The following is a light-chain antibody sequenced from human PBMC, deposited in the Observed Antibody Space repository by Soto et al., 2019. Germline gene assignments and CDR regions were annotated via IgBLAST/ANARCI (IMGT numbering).Light chain of an antibody. CDR3: QQYNNWPPWT. CDR1: QSVRSN. J-gene: IGKJ1*01. Sequence: IVLTQSPGTLSLSTGERVTLSCRASQSVRSNLAWYQQKPGQSPRLLIYGASTRATGIPARFSGSGSGTEFTLTISSLQSEDFAVYYCQQYNNWPPWTFGQGTKVDIK. CDR2: GAS. V-gene: IGKV3-15*01.